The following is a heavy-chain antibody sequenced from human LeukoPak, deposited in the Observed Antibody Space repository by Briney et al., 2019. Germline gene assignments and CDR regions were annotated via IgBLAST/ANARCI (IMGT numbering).Heavy chain of an antibody. J-gene: IGHJ4*02. Sequence: GGSLRLSCAASGLTFSTYWMYWVRQAPGKGLVWVSRISSDGSSTNYADSVKGRFTISRDNAKNTLYLQMNSLRAEDTAVYYCASQVVTGSDYWGQGTLVTVSS. CDR1: GLTFSTYW. D-gene: IGHD2-21*02. CDR3: ASQVVTGSDY. V-gene: IGHV3-74*01. CDR2: ISSDGSST.